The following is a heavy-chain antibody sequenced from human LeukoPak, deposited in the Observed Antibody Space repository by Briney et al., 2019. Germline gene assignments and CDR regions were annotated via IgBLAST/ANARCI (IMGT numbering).Heavy chain of an antibody. CDR3: ARGPDTAMDYYFDY. V-gene: IGHV3-33*01. Sequence: GRSLRLSCAASGFTFSSYGMQWASQAPGKGLEWVAVIRYDGSNKYYADSVKGRFTISRDNSKNTLYLQMNSLRSEDTAVYYCARGPDTAMDYYFDYWGQRTLVTVSS. D-gene: IGHD5-18*01. CDR1: GFTFSSYG. CDR2: IRYDGSNK. J-gene: IGHJ4*02.